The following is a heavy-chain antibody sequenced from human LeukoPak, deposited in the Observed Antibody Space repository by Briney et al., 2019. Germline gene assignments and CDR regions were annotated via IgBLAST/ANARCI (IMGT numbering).Heavy chain of an antibody. D-gene: IGHD1-26*01. J-gene: IGHJ3*02. V-gene: IGHV4-30-4*01. CDR1: GGSISSGDYY. CDR2: IYYSGST. CDR3: AKGSFLGASDASDI. Sequence: SETLSLTCTVSGGSISSGDYYWSWIRQPPGKGLEWIGYIYYSGSTYYNPSLKSRVTISVDTSKNQFSLKLSSVTAADTAVYYCAKGSFLGASDASDIWGQGTMVTVSS.